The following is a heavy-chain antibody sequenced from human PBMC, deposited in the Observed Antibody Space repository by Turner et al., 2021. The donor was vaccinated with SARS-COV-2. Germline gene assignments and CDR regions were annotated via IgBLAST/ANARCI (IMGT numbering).Heavy chain of an antibody. CDR3: ASRWFGELPFVY. D-gene: IGHD3-10*01. Sequence: QVQLVQSGAEVKKPGSSVKVSCKASGGTLSSYTISWVRQAPGQGLEWMGRIIPILGITNYAQKLKGRVTITADKSTSTAYMDLNSLRSEDTAVYYCASRWFGELPFVYWGQGTLVTVSS. CDR1: GGTLSSYT. J-gene: IGHJ4*02. CDR2: IIPILGIT. V-gene: IGHV1-69*02.